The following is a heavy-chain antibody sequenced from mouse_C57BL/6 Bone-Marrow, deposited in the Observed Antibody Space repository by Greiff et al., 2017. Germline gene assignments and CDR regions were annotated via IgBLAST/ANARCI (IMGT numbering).Heavy chain of an antibody. CDR2: IDPDNGDT. CDR3: SSWGWLLPDS. Sequence: VQLQQSGAELVRPGASVKLSCTASGFNIKDDYMHWVKQRPEQGLEWIGCIDPDNGDTDYASKFQGKATITTDTASNTAYLQLISLTSEDTAVYYYSSWGWLLPDSWVQGTALTVSS. J-gene: IGHJ2*01. V-gene: IGHV14-4*01. D-gene: IGHD2-3*01. CDR1: GFNIKDDY.